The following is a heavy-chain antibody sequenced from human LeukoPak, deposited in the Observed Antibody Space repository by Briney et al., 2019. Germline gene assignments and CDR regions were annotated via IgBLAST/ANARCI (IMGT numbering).Heavy chain of an antibody. J-gene: IGHJ5*02. D-gene: IGHD3-10*01. CDR1: GGSFSGYY. Sequence: SETLSLTCAVYGGSFSGYYWSWIRQPPGKGLEWIGYIYYSGSTDYNPSLKSRLTISFNTSKNQFSLKLSSVTAADTAVYYCARHSGLRGVLGNWFDPWGQGTLVTVSS. V-gene: IGHV4-59*08. CDR2: IYYSGST. CDR3: ARHSGLRGVLGNWFDP.